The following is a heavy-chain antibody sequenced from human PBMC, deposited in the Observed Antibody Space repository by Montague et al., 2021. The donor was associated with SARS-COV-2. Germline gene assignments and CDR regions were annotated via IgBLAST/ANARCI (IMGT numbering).Heavy chain of an antibody. D-gene: IGHD3-22*01. Sequence: SETLSLTCAVYGGSFGGYYWSWIRQPPGKGLEWIGEINRSGSTNYNPSLKSRVTISVDTSKNQFSLKLSSVTAADTAVYYCAREGGWLSRGSYYFDYWGQGTLVTVSS. CDR1: GGSFGGYY. CDR2: INRSGST. CDR3: AREGGWLSRGSYYFDY. J-gene: IGHJ4*02. V-gene: IGHV4-34*01.